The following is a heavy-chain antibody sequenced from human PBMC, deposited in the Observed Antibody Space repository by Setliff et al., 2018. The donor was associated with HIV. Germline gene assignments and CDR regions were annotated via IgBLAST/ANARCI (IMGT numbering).Heavy chain of an antibody. V-gene: IGHV4-61*09. CDR3: CRSMTTVLEDASDI. Sequence: KTSETLSLTCTVSGGSISSGSYYWTWIRQPAGKGLEWIGHIYTGGTTNYNPSLKSRVSISADMSKNHFSLNLSSVTAADTAVYYCCRSMTTVLEDASDIWGQGAMVTVSS. CDR2: IYTGGTT. CDR1: GGSISSGSYY. J-gene: IGHJ3*02. D-gene: IGHD4-17*01.